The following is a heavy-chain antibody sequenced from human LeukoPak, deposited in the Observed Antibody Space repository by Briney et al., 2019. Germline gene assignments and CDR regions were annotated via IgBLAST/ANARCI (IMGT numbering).Heavy chain of an antibody. CDR3: ARGGLSTRLGLDY. CDR1: GYIFNTNG. V-gene: IGHV1-18*01. J-gene: IGHJ4*02. Sequence: GASVKVSCKASGYIFNTNGINWVRQAPGQGLEWVAYISAYSGVTNSAQKFRDRVTMTTDTSTRTAYMELRSLTSDDSAVYYCARGGLSTRLGLDYWGQGTLVTVSS. D-gene: IGHD2-2*01. CDR2: ISAYSGVT.